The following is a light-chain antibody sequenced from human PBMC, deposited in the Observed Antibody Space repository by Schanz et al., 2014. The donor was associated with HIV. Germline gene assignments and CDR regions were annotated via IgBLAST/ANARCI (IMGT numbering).Light chain of an antibody. CDR3: QQYGSSPL. J-gene: IGKJ1*01. CDR2: GAS. Sequence: EVVMTQSPATLSVSPGDRAALSCRASQSVTNNLAWYQQKPGQAPRLLIYGASTRAAGVPARFSGSGSGTDFTLTISRLEPEDFAVYYCQQYGSSPLFGQGTKVDVK. V-gene: IGKV3-20*01. CDR1: QSVTNN.